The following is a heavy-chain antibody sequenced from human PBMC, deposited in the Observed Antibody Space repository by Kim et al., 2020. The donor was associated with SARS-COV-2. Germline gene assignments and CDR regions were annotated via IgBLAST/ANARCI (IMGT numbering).Heavy chain of an antibody. CDR2: ISSSSSYI. V-gene: IGHV3-21*01. Sequence: GGSLRLSCAASGFTFSSYSMNWVRQAPGKGLEWVSSISSSSSYIYYADSVKGRFTISRDNAKNSLYLQMNSLRAEDTAVYYCAREDEYSSAHFDLWGRGTLVTVSS. J-gene: IGHJ2*01. CDR1: GFTFSSYS. D-gene: IGHD6-6*01. CDR3: AREDEYSSAHFDL.